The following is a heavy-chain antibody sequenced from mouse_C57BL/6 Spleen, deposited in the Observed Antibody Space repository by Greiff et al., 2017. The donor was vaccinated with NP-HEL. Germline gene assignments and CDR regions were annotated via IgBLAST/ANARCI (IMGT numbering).Heavy chain of an antibody. CDR1: GYTFTSYS. V-gene: IGHV1-4*01. Sequence: QVQLQQSGAELARPGASVKMSCKASGYTFTSYSMHWVKQRPGQGLEWIGYINPSSGYTKYNQKFKDQATLTADKSSSTAYMQLSSLTSEDCAVEYCARGGRTTGPRDVWGTGTTVTVSS. CDR2: INPSSGYT. J-gene: IGHJ1*03. CDR3: ARGGRTTGPRDV. D-gene: IGHD1-1*01.